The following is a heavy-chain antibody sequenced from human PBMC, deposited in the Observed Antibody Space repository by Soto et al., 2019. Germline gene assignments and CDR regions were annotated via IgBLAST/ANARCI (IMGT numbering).Heavy chain of an antibody. V-gene: IGHV4-38-2*01. J-gene: IGHJ5*02. CDR2: IYHSGST. CDR3: ARGTKWSAASGRPWFDP. CDR1: GYSISSGYY. D-gene: IGHD6-13*01. Sequence: PSETLSLTCAVSGYSISSGYYWGWIRQPPGKGLEWIGSIYHSGSTYYNPSLKSRVTISVDTSKNQFSLKLSSVTAADTAVYYCARGTKWSAASGRPWFDPWGQGTLVTVSS.